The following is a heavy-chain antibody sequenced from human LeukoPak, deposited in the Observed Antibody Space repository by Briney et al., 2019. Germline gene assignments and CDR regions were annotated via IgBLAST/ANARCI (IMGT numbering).Heavy chain of an antibody. Sequence: PGGSLRLSCVTSGFTFHIYAMNWVRQAPGKGLEWVSAISGSGSSTHYADSVKGRFTISRDNSKNTVYLEMNSLRGEDTALYYCAEDRGPYVGIANNWFDPWGQGTLVIVSS. CDR3: AEDRGPYVGIANNWFDP. J-gene: IGHJ5*02. CDR1: GFTFHIYA. V-gene: IGHV3-23*01. CDR2: ISGSGSST. D-gene: IGHD3-10*02.